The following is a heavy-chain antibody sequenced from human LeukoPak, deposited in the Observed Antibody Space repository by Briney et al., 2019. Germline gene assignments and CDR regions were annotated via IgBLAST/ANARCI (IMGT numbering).Heavy chain of an antibody. J-gene: IGHJ6*02. Sequence: PSETLSLTCTVSGGSISSYYWSWIRQPPGKGLEWIGYIYYSGSTNYNPSLKSRVTISVDTPKNQFSLKLSSVTAADTAVYYCARHRGDTIFGVVIRSYYYYGMDVWGQGTTVTVSS. CDR3: ARHRGDTIFGVVIRSYYYYGMDV. CDR1: GGSISSYY. V-gene: IGHV4-59*08. CDR2: IYYSGST. D-gene: IGHD3-3*01.